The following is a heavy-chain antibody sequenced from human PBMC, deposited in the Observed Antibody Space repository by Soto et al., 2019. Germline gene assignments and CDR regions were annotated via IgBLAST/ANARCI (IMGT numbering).Heavy chain of an antibody. D-gene: IGHD3-9*01. CDR3: ARAGRSGYFDWAHFDY. CDR2: IYYSGST. V-gene: IGHV4-59*01. J-gene: IGHJ4*02. CDR1: GGSISSYY. Sequence: SETLSLTCTVSGGSISSYYWSWIRQPPGKGLEWIGYIYYSGSTNYNPSLKSRVTISVDTSKNQFSLKLSSVTAADTAVYYCARAGRSGYFDWAHFDYWGQGTLVTVS.